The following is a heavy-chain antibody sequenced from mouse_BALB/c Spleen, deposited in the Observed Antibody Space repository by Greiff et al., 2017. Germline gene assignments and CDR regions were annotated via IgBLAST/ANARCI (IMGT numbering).Heavy chain of an antibody. V-gene: IGHV1S81*02. Sequence: VQLQQSGADLVKPGASVKLSCKASGYTFTSYWMHWVKQRPGHGLEWIGEINPSNGRTNYNEKFKGKATLTGDKSSSATYMQLSSLTSEDSAVYYSASCYYGPFAYWGQGTLVTVSA. CDR3: ASCYYGPFAY. J-gene: IGHJ3*01. CDR1: GYTFTSYW. CDR2: INPSNGRT. D-gene: IGHD1-2*01.